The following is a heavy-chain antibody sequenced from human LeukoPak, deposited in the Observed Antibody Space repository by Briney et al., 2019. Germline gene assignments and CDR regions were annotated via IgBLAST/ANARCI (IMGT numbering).Heavy chain of an antibody. V-gene: IGHV3-48*03. CDR1: GFTFSSYE. D-gene: IGHD2-15*01. CDR2: ISDTSRTI. Sequence: QPGGSLSLYCAAYGFTFSSYELNWVRQAQGLGLEWVLYISDTSRTIYYADSVEGRFTISKDNAKNSMYLQMNSLRDEDTAVYYCARGDKVVGANYDYYMDVWSKGTTVT. CDR3: ARGDKVVGANYDYYMDV. J-gene: IGHJ6*03.